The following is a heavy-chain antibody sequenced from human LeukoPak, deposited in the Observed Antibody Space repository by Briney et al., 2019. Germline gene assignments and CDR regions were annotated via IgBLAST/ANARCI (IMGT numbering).Heavy chain of an antibody. CDR2: ISSSSSYI. CDR1: GFTFSSYS. Sequence: PGGSLRLSCAASGFTFSSYSMNWVRQAPGKGLEWVSSISSSSSYIYYADSVKGRFTISRDNAKNSLYLQMNSLRAEDTAVYYCARKTYSNGWGTGRNDAFDIWGQGTMVTVSS. J-gene: IGHJ3*02. D-gene: IGHD6-19*01. CDR3: ARKTYSNGWGTGRNDAFDI. V-gene: IGHV3-21*01.